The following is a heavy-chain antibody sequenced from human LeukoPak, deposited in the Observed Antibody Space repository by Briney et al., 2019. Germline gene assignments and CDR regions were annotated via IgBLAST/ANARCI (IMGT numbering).Heavy chain of an antibody. D-gene: IGHD1-1*01. V-gene: IGHV3-13*01. CDR3: ARGGLEREIDY. Sequence: GGPLRLSCAASGFTFSSYDMHWVRQATGKGLEWVSAIGTAGDTYYPGSVKGRFTISRENAKNSLYLQMNSLRAGDTAVYYCARGGLEREIDYWGQGTLVTVSS. CDR2: IGTAGDT. CDR1: GFTFSSYD. J-gene: IGHJ4*02.